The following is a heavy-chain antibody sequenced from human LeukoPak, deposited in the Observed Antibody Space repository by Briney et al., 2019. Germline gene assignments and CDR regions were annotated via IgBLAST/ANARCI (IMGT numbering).Heavy chain of an antibody. CDR1: GGTFIRYA. D-gene: IGHD2-21*01. V-gene: IGHV1-69*04. Sequence: SVKVSCKASGGTFIRYAISWVRQAPGRGLEWMGRIIPILGIANYAQKFQGRVTITADKSTSTAYMELSSLGSEDTAVYYCARDVALLSLYYFDYWGQGTLVTVSS. J-gene: IGHJ4*02. CDR2: IIPILGIA. CDR3: ARDVALLSLYYFDY.